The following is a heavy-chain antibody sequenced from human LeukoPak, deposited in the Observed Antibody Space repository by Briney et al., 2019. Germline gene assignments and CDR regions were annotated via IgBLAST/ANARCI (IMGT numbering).Heavy chain of an antibody. Sequence: PSETLSLTCAVYGGSFSGYYWGWIRQPPGKGLQWIGEITHNGYTNYNPALKSRVTISIVTSKNEFSLKVSSVTAADMAIYYCAASGGPINWFDPWGQGTLVTVSS. CDR3: AASGGPINWFDP. CDR1: GGSFSGYY. J-gene: IGHJ5*02. D-gene: IGHD3-10*01. V-gene: IGHV4-34*01. CDR2: ITHNGYT.